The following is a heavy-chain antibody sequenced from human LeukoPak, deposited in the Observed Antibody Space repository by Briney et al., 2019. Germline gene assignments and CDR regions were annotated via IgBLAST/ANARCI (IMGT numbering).Heavy chain of an antibody. J-gene: IGHJ5*02. CDR2: ISSSGANA. CDR3: AKDMELAS. V-gene: IGHV3-23*01. D-gene: IGHD1-26*01. Sequence: GGSLRLSCAASGFTFRDAAMIWVRQAPGKGLEWVSLISSSGANAYYADSVKGRFTISRDNSKNTLYLQMNNLRGEDTAEYYCAKDMELASWGQGTLVTVSS. CDR1: GFTFRDAA.